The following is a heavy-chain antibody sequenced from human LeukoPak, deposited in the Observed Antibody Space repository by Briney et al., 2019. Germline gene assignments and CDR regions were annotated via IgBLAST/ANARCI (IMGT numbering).Heavy chain of an antibody. V-gene: IGHV3-30*18. CDR2: ISDDGSNK. Sequence: SGRSLRLSCAASGFTFSSYGMHWVRQAPGKGLEWGAAISDDGSNKYYADSVKGRFTISRDNSKNTVYLQMNSLRAEDTAVYYCAKGRMVAAAPNGFDIWGQGTMVTVSS. D-gene: IGHD6-13*01. J-gene: IGHJ3*02. CDR1: GFTFSSYG. CDR3: AKGRMVAAAPNGFDI.